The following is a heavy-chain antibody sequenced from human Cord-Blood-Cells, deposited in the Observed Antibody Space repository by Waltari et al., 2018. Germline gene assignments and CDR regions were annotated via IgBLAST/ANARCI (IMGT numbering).Heavy chain of an antibody. CDR1: GGSISSGGYY. V-gene: IGHV4-31*03. CDR2: IYYSGSP. Sequence: QVQLQESGPGLVKPSQTLSLTCTVSGGSISSGGYYWSWIRQHPGKGLEWIGYIYYSGSPYYNPALKSRVTISVDTSKNQFSLKLSSVTAADTAVYYCARDRNWNYYWYFDLWGRGTLVTVSS. CDR3: ARDRNWNYYWYFDL. J-gene: IGHJ2*01. D-gene: IGHD1-7*01.